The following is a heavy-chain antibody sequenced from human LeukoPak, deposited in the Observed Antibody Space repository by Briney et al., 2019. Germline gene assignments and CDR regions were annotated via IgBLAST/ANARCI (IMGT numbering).Heavy chain of an antibody. J-gene: IGHJ4*02. Sequence: GASVTVSCKTSGYTFTACYIHWVRQAPGQGLEWMGWINPNSGGTKYSQKFQGWVTMTRDTSISTTYMQLIGLTSDDTAVYYCARGYYDSGGPRLDFWGQGTLVTVSS. V-gene: IGHV1-2*04. CDR3: ARGYYDSGGPRLDF. CDR1: GYTFTACY. D-gene: IGHD3-22*01. CDR2: INPNSGGT.